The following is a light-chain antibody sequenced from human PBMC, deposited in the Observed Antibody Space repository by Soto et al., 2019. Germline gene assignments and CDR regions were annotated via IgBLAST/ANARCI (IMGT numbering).Light chain of an antibody. V-gene: IGKV1-5*03. J-gene: IGKJ4*01. Sequence: DIQMIQSPSTLSAFVGARVPITCRASQSISSWLAWYQQKPGKAPKLLVYQASTLESGVPLRFSGSGSGTEFTLTINSLQPEDFATYYCQQSYSTPLTFGGGTKVDIK. CDR2: QAS. CDR1: QSISSW. CDR3: QQSYSTPLT.